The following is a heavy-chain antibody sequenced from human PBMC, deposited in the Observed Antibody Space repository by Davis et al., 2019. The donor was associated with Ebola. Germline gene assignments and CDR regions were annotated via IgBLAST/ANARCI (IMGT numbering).Heavy chain of an antibody. V-gene: IGHV3-23*01. CDR2: LGTSADT. D-gene: IGHD1-26*01. CDR3: AKDTSNIWFDI. CDR1: GFVFSSYV. Sequence: GGSLRLSCAAPGFVFSSYVMSWVRRAPGKGLEWVSTLGTSADTYYAESVKGRFTISRDNSKNTLYLQMNGLRVEDTAIYYCAKDTSNIWFDIWGQGTMVTVSS. J-gene: IGHJ3*02.